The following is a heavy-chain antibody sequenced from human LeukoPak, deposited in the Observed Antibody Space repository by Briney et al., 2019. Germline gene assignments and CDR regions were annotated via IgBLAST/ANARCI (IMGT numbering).Heavy chain of an antibody. D-gene: IGHD7-27*01. V-gene: IGHV4-59*08. Sequence: SETLSLTCTVSGGPISGYYYSWIRQTPGKTLEGIGSFYYSGSTNYNPSLKSRVTISADTSKNQLSLKLSSVTAADTAVYYCARHRPTGDLGPHYYFDYWGQGTLVTVSS. CDR2: FYYSGST. CDR1: GGPISGYY. J-gene: IGHJ4*02. CDR3: ARHRPTGDLGPHYYFDY.